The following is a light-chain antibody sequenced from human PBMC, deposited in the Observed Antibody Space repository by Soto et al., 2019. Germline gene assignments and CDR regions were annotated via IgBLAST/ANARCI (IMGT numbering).Light chain of an antibody. V-gene: IGKV1-5*03. CDR1: QSIGSH. CDR2: KAS. Sequence: DIQMTQSPSSLSASVGDGVTITCRASQSIGSHLNWYQQKPGKAPKLLIYKASTLKSGVPSRFSGSGSGTEFTLTISSLQPDDFATYYCQHYNSYSEAFGQGTKVDIK. CDR3: QHYNSYSEA. J-gene: IGKJ1*01.